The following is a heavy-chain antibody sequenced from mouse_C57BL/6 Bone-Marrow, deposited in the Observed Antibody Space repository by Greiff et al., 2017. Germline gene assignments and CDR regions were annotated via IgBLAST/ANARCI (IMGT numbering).Heavy chain of an antibody. V-gene: IGHV5-2*01. CDR2: INSDGGST. CDR3: SRHDYGYAMDY. J-gene: IGHJ4*01. D-gene: IGHD1-1*01. CDR1: EYEFPSHD. Sequence: EVQRVESGGGLVQPGESLKLSCESNEYEFPSHDMSWVRQTPEKRLELVAAINSDGGSTYYPDTMERRFIISSDNTKKTLYLQMRSLRSEDTALYYCSRHDYGYAMDYWGQGTSVTVSS.